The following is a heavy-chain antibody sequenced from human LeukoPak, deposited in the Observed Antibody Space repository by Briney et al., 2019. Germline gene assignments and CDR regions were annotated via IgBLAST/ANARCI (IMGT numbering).Heavy chain of an antibody. Sequence: SETLSLTCSVSGGSISSTSYFWGWIREPPGKGLEWIGSCSYTESTYYNPSLKSRVTISVDTSKNQFSLKLSSVIAADTAVYYCATHASGSYYSYFDYWSQGTLVTVSS. CDR1: GGSISSTSYF. J-gene: IGHJ4*02. V-gene: IGHV4-39*01. D-gene: IGHD1-26*01. CDR3: ATHASGSYYSYFDY. CDR2: CSYTEST.